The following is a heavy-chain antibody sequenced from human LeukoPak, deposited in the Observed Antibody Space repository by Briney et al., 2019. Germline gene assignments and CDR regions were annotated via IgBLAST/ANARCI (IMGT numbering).Heavy chain of an antibody. CDR1: GGSISSYY. V-gene: IGHV4-59*01. J-gene: IGHJ5*02. D-gene: IGHD1-14*01. Sequence: SETLSLTCTVSGGSISSYYWSWIRQPPGKGLEWIGSIYYSGNIYYNPSLKSRITISVDTSKNQFSLKLNSVTAADTAVYYCARGTPILTFDPWGQGTLVTVSS. CDR2: IYYSGNI. CDR3: ARGTPILTFDP.